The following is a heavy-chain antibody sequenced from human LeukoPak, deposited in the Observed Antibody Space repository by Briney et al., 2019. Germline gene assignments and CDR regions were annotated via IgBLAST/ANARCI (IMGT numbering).Heavy chain of an antibody. D-gene: IGHD5-12*01. Sequence: SETLSLTCTVSGGSISSYYWSWIRQPPGKGLEWIGYIYYSGSTNYNPSLKSRVTISVDTSKNQFSLKLSSVTAADTAVYYCARQPLAPTAYYYGIDVWGQGTTVTVSS. CDR2: IYYSGST. V-gene: IGHV4-59*08. CDR3: ARQPLAPTAYYYGIDV. CDR1: GGSISSYY. J-gene: IGHJ6*02.